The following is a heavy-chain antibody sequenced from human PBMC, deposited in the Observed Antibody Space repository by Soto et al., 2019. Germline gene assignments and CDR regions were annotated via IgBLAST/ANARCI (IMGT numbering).Heavy chain of an antibody. Sequence: ASVKVSCKASGYSFTNNDVTWVRQATGQGLEWMGWMNPGSGDTGYAQKFQGRVTMTRDISIATAYMELSSLRSDDTAIYYCARMATYGSLNWFDPWGQGTLVTVSS. J-gene: IGHJ5*02. CDR3: ARMATYGSLNWFDP. D-gene: IGHD3-10*01. V-gene: IGHV1-8*01. CDR2: MNPGSGDT. CDR1: GYSFTNND.